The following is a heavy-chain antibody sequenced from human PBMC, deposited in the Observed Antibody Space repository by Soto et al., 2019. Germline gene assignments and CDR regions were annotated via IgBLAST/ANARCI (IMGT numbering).Heavy chain of an antibody. J-gene: IGHJ6*02. CDR2: ISAYNGNT. V-gene: IGHV1-18*01. Sequence: QVQLVQSGAEVKKPGASVKVSCKAPGYPFPTYGFIWVRQAPGQGLKGMGGISAYNGNTNYAQKLQGRVTMTTDTATSTGYMELRRLRSDDTAVYYCARDLGLNYDFWSGSEHAYFHYGMDGWGPGTTVTVSS. D-gene: IGHD3-3*01. CDR1: GYPFPTYG. CDR3: ARDLGLNYDFWSGSEHAYFHYGMDG.